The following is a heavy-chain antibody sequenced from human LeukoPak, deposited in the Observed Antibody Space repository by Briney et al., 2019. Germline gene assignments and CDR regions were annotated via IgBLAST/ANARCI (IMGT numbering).Heavy chain of an antibody. Sequence: SVKVSCKSSGGTFSSYAISWVRQAPGQGLEWMGGIISILGTPKYAQKFQGRVTITADESTSTAYMELSGLGSEDTAVYYCARWAKGGYDWEDAFDIWGQGTMVTVS. J-gene: IGHJ3*02. V-gene: IGHV1-69*01. D-gene: IGHD5-12*01. CDR1: GGTFSSYA. CDR3: ARWAKGGYDWEDAFDI. CDR2: IISILGTP.